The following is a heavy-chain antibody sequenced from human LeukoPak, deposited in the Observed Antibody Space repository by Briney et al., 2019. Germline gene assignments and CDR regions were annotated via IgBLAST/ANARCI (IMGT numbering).Heavy chain of an antibody. Sequence: GGSLRLSCAASGFTFSSYAMSWVRQAPGKGLEWGSAISGSGGSTYYAASVKGRFTISRDNSKNTLYLQMNSLRAEDTAVYYCAKAALNYYDSSAFDYWGQGTLVTVSS. CDR1: GFTFSSYA. J-gene: IGHJ4*02. CDR2: ISGSGGST. D-gene: IGHD3-22*01. V-gene: IGHV3-23*01. CDR3: AKAALNYYDSSAFDY.